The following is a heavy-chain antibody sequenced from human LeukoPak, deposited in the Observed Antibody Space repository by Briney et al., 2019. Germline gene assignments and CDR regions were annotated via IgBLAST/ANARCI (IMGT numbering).Heavy chain of an antibody. V-gene: IGHV3-48*03. CDR3: ASNTAMDSYYYYMDV. J-gene: IGHJ6*03. CDR1: GFTFSSYE. CDR2: ISSSGSTI. D-gene: IGHD5-18*01. Sequence: GGSLRLPCAASGFTFSSYEMNWVRQAPGKGLEWVSYISSSGSTIYYADSVKSRFTISRDNAKNSLYLQMNSLRAEDTAVYYCASNTAMDSYYYYMDVWGKGSTVTVSS.